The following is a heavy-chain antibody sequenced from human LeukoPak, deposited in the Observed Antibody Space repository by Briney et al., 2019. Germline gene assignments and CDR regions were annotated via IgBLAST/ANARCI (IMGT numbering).Heavy chain of an antibody. CDR3: ARGNGGYYQNFDY. J-gene: IGHJ4*02. V-gene: IGHV4-30-2*01. CDR1: GGSISSGGYS. D-gene: IGHD1-26*01. Sequence: PSQTLSLTCAVSGGSISSGGYSWSWIRQPPGKGLEWIGEINHSGSTNYNPSLKSRVTISVDTSKNQFSLKLSSVTAADTAVYYCARGNGGYYQNFDYWGQGTLVTVSS. CDR2: INHSGST.